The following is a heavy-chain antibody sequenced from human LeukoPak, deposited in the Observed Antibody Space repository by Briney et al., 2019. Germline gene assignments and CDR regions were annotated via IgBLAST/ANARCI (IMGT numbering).Heavy chain of an antibody. CDR2: ISGSGGST. J-gene: IGHJ6*02. CDR1: GFTFSSYA. CDR3: ATSGCSSTSCPNYGMDV. Sequence: GASLRLSCAASGFTFSSYAMSWVRQAPGKGLEWVSAISGSGGSTYYADSVKGRFTISRDNSKSTLYLQMNSLRAEDTAVYYCATSGCSSTSCPNYGMDVWGQGTTVTVSS. V-gene: IGHV3-23*01. D-gene: IGHD2-2*01.